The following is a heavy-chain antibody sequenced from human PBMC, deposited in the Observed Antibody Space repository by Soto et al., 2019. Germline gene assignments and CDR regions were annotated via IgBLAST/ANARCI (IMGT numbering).Heavy chain of an antibody. D-gene: IGHD1-26*01. J-gene: IGHJ4*02. Sequence: QVQLVQSGSELKEPGASVKVSCKASGYTFIDLPMNWVRQAPGRGLEWMGWINTNTGDPTYAQGFTGRFVFSLDTYVSTAHLQIYSLEAEDTAVYFCARKIGSSSEIWYFDSWGQGTLVTVSS. CDR2: INTNTGDP. V-gene: IGHV7-4-1*01. CDR3: ARKIGSSSEIWYFDS. CDR1: GYTFIDLP.